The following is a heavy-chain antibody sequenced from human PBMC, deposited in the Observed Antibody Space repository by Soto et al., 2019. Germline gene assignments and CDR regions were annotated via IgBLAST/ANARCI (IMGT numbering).Heavy chain of an antibody. CDR1: GFTFSSYA. CDR2: ISYDGSNK. V-gene: IGHV3-30-3*01. CDR3: ARVGCGGDC. D-gene: IGHD2-21*01. Sequence: QVQLVESGGGVVQPGRSLRLSCAASGFTFSSYAMHWVRQAPGKGLEWVAVISYDGSNKYYADSVKGRFTISRDNSKNTLDLQMTSLRAEDTAVYYCARVGCGGDCWGQGTLVTVSS. J-gene: IGHJ4*02.